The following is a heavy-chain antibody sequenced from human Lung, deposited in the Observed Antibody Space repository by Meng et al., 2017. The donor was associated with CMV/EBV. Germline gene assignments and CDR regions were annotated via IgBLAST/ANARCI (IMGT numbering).Heavy chain of an antibody. D-gene: IGHD3-22*01. CDR2: IGGYDGRT. J-gene: IGHJ3*02. CDR1: GYTFSSYG. V-gene: IGHV1-18*01. Sequence: SVKVSXKASGYTFSSYGISWVRQAPGQGLEWMGWIGGYDGRTNYRQKFKGRVTVTRNTSTSTAYMEVRSLGSDDTAVYYCARDFYEYDNSGYYDETFEIWGQGTXVTVSS. CDR3: ARDFYEYDNSGYYDETFEI.